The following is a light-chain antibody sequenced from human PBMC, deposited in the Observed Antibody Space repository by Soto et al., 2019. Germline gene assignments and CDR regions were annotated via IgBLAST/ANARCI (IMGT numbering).Light chain of an antibody. CDR3: QSYDSSLSAGL. CDR1: RSNIGAGYN. CDR2: GDS. J-gene: IGLJ3*02. Sequence: QSVLTQPPSVSGAPGQRVTISCTGSRSNIGAGYNVHWYQQVPGTAPKLLIYGDSNRPSGVPDRFSGSKSGTSASLAITGLQAEDEADYYCQSYDSSLSAGLFGGGTKLTVL. V-gene: IGLV1-40*01.